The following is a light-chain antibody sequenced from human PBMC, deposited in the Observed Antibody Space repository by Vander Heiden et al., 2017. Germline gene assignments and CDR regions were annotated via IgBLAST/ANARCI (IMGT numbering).Light chain of an antibody. CDR2: WAS. V-gene: IGKV4-1*01. CDR1: RRVLYRANNKNY. Sequence: DIVMTQYPDSLAVSLGERATIHRKPRRRVLYRANNKNYLSWYLQKPGQPPKVLIYWASTRESGVPDRFGGSGSGTDFTLTISSLQAEDVAVYYCQQNYSVPWTFGQGTKVEIK. CDR3: QQNYSVPWT. J-gene: IGKJ1*01.